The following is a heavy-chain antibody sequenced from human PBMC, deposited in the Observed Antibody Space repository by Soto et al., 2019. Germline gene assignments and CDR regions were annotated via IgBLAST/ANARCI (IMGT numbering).Heavy chain of an antibody. V-gene: IGHV3-7*01. J-gene: IGHJ5*02. CDR2: IKRDGSEK. D-gene: IGHD6-13*01. CDR1: GFTFSSYW. Sequence: GGSLRLSCAASGFTFSSYWMSWVRQAPGKGLEWVANIKRDGSEKYYVDSVKGRFTISRDNAKNSLYLQMNSLRAEDTAVYYCARAAGYSSSWYASGWFDPWGQGTLVTVSS. CDR3: ARAAGYSSSWYASGWFDP.